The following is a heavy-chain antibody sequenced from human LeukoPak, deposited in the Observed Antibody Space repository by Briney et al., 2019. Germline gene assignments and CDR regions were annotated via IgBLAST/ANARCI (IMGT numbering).Heavy chain of an antibody. CDR1: GFTFSDYY. V-gene: IGHV3-11*01. J-gene: IGHJ1*01. Sequence: GGSLRLSCAASGFTFSDYYMSWIRQAPGKGLEWVSYISSSGSTIYYADSVKGRFTVSRDNSKNTVYLQMNSLRAEDTAVYYCAKPPYCSSTSCQGAEYFQHWGQGTLVTVSS. D-gene: IGHD2-2*01. CDR3: AKPPYCSSTSCQGAEYFQH. CDR2: ISSSGSTI.